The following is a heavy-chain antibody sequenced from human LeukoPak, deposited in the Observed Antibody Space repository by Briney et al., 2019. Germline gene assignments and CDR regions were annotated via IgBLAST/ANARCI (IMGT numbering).Heavy chain of an antibody. Sequence: SETLSLTCTVSGGSISSSSYYWGWIRQPPGKGLEWIASIYYSGSTYYNPSLKGRVTISVDTSKNQFSLKLSSVTAADTAVYYCARGGAITMVRGVIAFDPWGQGTLVTVSS. J-gene: IGHJ5*02. CDR3: ARGGAITMVRGVIAFDP. V-gene: IGHV4-39*07. CDR1: GGSISSSSYY. CDR2: IYYSGST. D-gene: IGHD3-10*01.